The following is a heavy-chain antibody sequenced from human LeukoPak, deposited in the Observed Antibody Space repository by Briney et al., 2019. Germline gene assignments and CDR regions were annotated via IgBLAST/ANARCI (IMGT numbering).Heavy chain of an antibody. CDR1: GFTVSGNY. D-gene: IGHD3-3*01. J-gene: IGHJ4*02. CDR3: ARVFHDYYFDY. V-gene: IGHV3-53*03. Sequence: GASLRPSCAASGFTVSGNYMSWVRQPPGEGLEWVSLIYSGSNTYYADSVKGRFTISRDNSKNTLYLQMNTVRAEDTAIYYCARVFHDYYFDYWGQGTLVTVSS. CDR2: IYSGSNT.